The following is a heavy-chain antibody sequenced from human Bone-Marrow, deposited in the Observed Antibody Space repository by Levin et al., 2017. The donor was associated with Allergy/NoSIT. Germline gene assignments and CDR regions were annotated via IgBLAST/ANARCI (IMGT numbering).Heavy chain of an antibody. CDR2: IKQDGSEK. Sequence: GESLKISCVASEFTFSSYWMSWVRQAPGKGLEWVANIKQDGSEKYYVDSVKGRFTVSRDNAQNSLFLQMDLLRAEDTAVYYCARDVRYSSGWFLDAFDIWGQGTMVTVSS. CDR1: EFTFSSYW. V-gene: IGHV3-7*01. D-gene: IGHD6-19*01. CDR3: ARDVRYSSGWFLDAFDI. J-gene: IGHJ3*02.